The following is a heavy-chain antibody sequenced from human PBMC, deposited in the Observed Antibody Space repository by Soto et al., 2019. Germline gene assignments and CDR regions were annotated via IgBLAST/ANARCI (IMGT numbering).Heavy chain of an antibody. Sequence: GGSLRLSCSTSGFTFSDYYMSWIRQAPGKGLEWVSYISSSGSTIYYADSVKGRFTISRDNAKNSLYLQMNSLRAEDTAVYYCARDSDIYYGMDVWGQGTTVTVSS. CDR3: ARDSDIYYGMDV. J-gene: IGHJ6*02. CDR2: ISSSGSTI. D-gene: IGHD3-9*01. CDR1: GFTFSDYY. V-gene: IGHV3-11*01.